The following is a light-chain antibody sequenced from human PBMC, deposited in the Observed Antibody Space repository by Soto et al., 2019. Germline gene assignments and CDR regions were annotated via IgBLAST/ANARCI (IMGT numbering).Light chain of an antibody. J-gene: IGKJ3*01. CDR3: RQTYSSPRT. V-gene: IGKV1-12*01. CDR1: QGISSW. CDR2: DVS. Sequence: DIHMTQSPSSLSASVGDRVTITCRASQGISSWLAWYQHKPGKAPNLLIYDVSSLESGVPSRFSGSGSGTDFTLTISSLQPEDFATYFCRQTYSSPRTFGPGTKVDIK.